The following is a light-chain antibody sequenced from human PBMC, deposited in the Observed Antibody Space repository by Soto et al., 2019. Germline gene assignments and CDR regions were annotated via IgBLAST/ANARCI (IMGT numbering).Light chain of an antibody. CDR1: SSDVGGYNY. CDR3: TSYTSSNTYV. J-gene: IGLJ1*01. Sequence: QSVRTQPASVSGSPGQSITISCTGTSSDVGGYNYVSWYQQHPGKAPKLMIYDVSNRPSGISNRFSGSKSGITASLTISGLLPEDEADYYCTSYTSSNTYVFGTGTKVTVL. V-gene: IGLV2-14*01. CDR2: DVS.